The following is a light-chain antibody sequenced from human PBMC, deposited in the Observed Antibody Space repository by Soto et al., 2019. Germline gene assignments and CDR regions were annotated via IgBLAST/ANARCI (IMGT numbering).Light chain of an antibody. V-gene: IGLV1-40*01. CDR3: QSYDNSLSGRV. J-gene: IGLJ2*01. CDR2: NNN. CDR1: SSNIGAGFD. Sequence: QSVLTQPPSVSGAPGRRVTISCTGSSSNIGAGFDVHWYQQLPGTAPKLLIYNNNNRPSGVPDRFSGSKSVTSASLAITGLQAEDEADYYCQSYDNSLSGRVFGGGTKLTVL.